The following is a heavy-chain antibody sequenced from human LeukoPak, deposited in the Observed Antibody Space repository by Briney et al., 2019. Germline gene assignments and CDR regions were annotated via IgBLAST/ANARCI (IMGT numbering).Heavy chain of an antibody. D-gene: IGHD3-16*01. CDR3: ARVKDPGGYYYYYYMDV. V-gene: IGHV4-59*12. Sequence: SETLSLTCAVSGGSLSSFYWSWIRQPPGKGLEWIGYIYYNGSTNYNPSLKSRVTISVDTSKNQFSLKLSSVTAADTAMYYCARVKDPGGYYYYYYMDVWGKGTTVTVSS. CDR2: IYYNGST. J-gene: IGHJ6*03. CDR1: GGSLSSFY.